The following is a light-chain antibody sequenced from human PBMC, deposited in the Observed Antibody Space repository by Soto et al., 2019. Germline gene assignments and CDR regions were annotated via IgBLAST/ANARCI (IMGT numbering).Light chain of an antibody. J-gene: IGKJ4*01. CDR2: DAS. V-gene: IGKV3-11*01. CDR1: QSVSSY. Sequence: EIVLTQSPATLSLSPGERATLSCRASQSVSSYLAWYQQKPGQAPRLLIYDASNSATGIPARFSGSGSGTDFTLTISSLESEDCAVYYCQQRSNWPPTFGGGTKLEIK. CDR3: QQRSNWPPT.